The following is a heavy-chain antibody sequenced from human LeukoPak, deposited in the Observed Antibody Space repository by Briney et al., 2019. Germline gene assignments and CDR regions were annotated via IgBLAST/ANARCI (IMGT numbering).Heavy chain of an antibody. Sequence: SENLSLTCTVSGGSISSSSYYWGWIRQPPGKGLEWIGSIYYSGSTYYNPSLKSRVTISVDTSKNQFSLKLSSVTAADTAVYYCARSEDIVVVPAPHYFDYWGQGTLVTVSS. CDR1: GGSISSSSYY. D-gene: IGHD2-2*01. CDR3: ARSEDIVVVPAPHYFDY. J-gene: IGHJ4*02. V-gene: IGHV4-39*07. CDR2: IYYSGST.